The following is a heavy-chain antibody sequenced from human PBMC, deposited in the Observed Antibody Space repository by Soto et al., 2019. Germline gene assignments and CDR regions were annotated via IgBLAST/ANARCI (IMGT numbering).Heavy chain of an antibody. CDR1: GYSFTSYW. V-gene: IGHV5-10-1*01. D-gene: IGHD3-22*01. J-gene: IGHJ6*02. Sequence: PGESLKISCKGSGYSFTSYWISWVRQMPGKGLEWMGRIDPSDSYTSYSPSFQGHVTISADKSISTAYLQWSSLKASDTAMYYCARNGFVDYYDSSGNPSYGMDVWGQGTTVTVSS. CDR2: IDPSDSYT. CDR3: ARNGFVDYYDSSGNPSYGMDV.